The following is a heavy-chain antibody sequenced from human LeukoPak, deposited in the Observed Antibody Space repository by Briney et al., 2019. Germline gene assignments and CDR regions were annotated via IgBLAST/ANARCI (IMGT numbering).Heavy chain of an antibody. J-gene: IGHJ4*02. CDR2: ISSSGSGGSI. CDR3: AKEKTGWSGVIDS. CDR1: GLTFSSYW. Sequence: GGSLRLSCAASGLTFSSYWMSWVRQSPGKGLEWVSGISSSGSGGSIHYADSVMGRFTISRDNSKNTLHLQMNSLRAEDTGIYYCAKEKTGWSGVIDSWGQGTQVTVSS. D-gene: IGHD6-19*01. V-gene: IGHV3-23*01.